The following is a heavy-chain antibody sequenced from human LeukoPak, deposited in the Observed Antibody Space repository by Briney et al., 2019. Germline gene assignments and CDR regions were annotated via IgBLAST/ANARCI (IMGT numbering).Heavy chain of an antibody. CDR2: IYSGGGT. J-gene: IGHJ4*02. Sequence: GGSLRLSCAASGFTVSSHYMSWVRQALGKGLEWVSLIYSGGGTYYADSVKGRFTISRHTSKNTLYLQMNSLRPEDTAVYYCARDPYGVGDFDYWGQGTLVTVSS. V-gene: IGHV3-53*04. CDR3: ARDPYGVGDFDY. CDR1: GFTVSSHY. D-gene: IGHD1-26*01.